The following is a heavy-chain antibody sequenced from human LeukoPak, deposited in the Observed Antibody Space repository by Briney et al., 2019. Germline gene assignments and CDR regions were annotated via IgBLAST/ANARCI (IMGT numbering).Heavy chain of an antibody. D-gene: IGHD2-2*01. CDR3: ARWGVYCSSTSCDIDWFDP. Sequence: SETLSLTCTVSGGSISSYYWSWLRQPPGKGLEWIGYIYYSGSTNYNPSLKSRVTISVDTSKNQFSLKLSSVTAADTAVYYCARWGVYCSSTSCDIDWFDPWGQGTLVTVSS. V-gene: IGHV4-59*08. CDR1: GGSISSYY. J-gene: IGHJ5*02. CDR2: IYYSGST.